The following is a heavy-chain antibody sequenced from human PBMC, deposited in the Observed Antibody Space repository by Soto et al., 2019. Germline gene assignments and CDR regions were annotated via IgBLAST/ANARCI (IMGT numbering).Heavy chain of an antibody. V-gene: IGHV1-3*01. Sequence: ASVKVSCKASGYTFTSYAMHWVRQAPGQRLEWMGWINAGNGNTKYSQKFQGRVTITRDTSASTAYMELNRLRAEDTAVYYCARDMWSTADYYYAMDVWGQGTTVTVSS. D-gene: IGHD2-21*01. CDR1: GYTFTSYA. J-gene: IGHJ6*02. CDR3: ARDMWSTADYYYAMDV. CDR2: INAGNGNT.